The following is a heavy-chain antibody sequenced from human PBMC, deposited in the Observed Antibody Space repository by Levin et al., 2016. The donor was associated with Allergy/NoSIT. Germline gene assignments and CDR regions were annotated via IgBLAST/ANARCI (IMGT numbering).Heavy chain of an antibody. J-gene: IGHJ6*02. D-gene: IGHD6-13*01. CDR1: GYTFTGYY. CDR2: INPNSGGT. V-gene: IGHV1-2*02. Sequence: ASVKVSCKASGYTFTGYYMHWVRQAPGQGLEWMGWINPNSGGTNYAQKFQGRVTMTRDTSISTAYMELSRLRSDDTAVYYCAREGIAAAGWDYYGMDVWGQGTTVTVSS. CDR3: AREGIAAAGWDYYGMDV.